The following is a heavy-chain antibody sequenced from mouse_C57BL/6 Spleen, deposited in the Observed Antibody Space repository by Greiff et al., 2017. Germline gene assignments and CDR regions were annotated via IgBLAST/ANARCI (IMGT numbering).Heavy chain of an antibody. D-gene: IGHD2-3*01. V-gene: IGHV5-16*01. CDR3: ARGGYDGYYDYDAIDY. CDR2: INYDGSST. CDR1: GFTFSDYY. J-gene: IGHJ4*01. Sequence: EVHLVESEGGLVQPGSSMKLSCKASGFTFSDYYMAWVRQVPEKGLEWVANINYDGSSTYYLDSLKSRFIISRENAKNLLYLQMSSLKSDDTATYYCARGGYDGYYDYDAIDYWGQGPSVTVSS.